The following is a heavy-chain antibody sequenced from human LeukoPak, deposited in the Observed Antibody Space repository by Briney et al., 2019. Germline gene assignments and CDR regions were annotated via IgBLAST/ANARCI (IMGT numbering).Heavy chain of an antibody. D-gene: IGHD5-18*01. Sequence: PSETLSLTCTVSGGSISSYQWSWIRQPPGKGLEWIGNIYYSGSANYNPSLKSRVTISVDTSKNQFSLKLSSVTAADTAVYYCARGRLQLWLNRVVKNWFDPWGQGTLVTVSS. J-gene: IGHJ5*02. CDR1: GGSISSYQ. V-gene: IGHV4-59*12. CDR2: IYYSGSA. CDR3: ARGRLQLWLNRVVKNWFDP.